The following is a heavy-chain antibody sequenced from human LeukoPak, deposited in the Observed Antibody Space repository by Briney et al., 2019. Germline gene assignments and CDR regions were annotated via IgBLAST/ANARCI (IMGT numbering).Heavy chain of an antibody. CDR3: ARVDTAMVYGY. CDR1: GASFSGYY. V-gene: IGHV4-34*01. D-gene: IGHD5-18*01. J-gene: IGHJ4*02. Sequence: SETLSLTCAVYGASFSGYYWSWIRQPPGKGLEWIGEINHSGSTNYNPSLKSRVTISVDTSKNQFSLKLSSVTAADTAVYYCARVDTAMVYGYWGQGTLVTVSS. CDR2: INHSGST.